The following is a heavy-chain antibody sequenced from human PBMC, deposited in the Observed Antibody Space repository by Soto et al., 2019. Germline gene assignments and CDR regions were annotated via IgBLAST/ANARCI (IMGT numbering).Heavy chain of an antibody. J-gene: IGHJ6*02. CDR2: ISYDGTSK. V-gene: IGHV3-30-3*01. CDR3: AREAVEGGTQHHYGLAV. D-gene: IGHD1-26*01. Sequence: GGSLRLSCAASGFPFSSYVMYWVRQAPGKGLDWVAVISYDGTSKYYADSVKGRFTISRDNSKNTLYLQMNSLRVEDTAVYYCAREAVEGGTQHHYGLAVSGQRTTDPVSS. CDR1: GFPFSSYV.